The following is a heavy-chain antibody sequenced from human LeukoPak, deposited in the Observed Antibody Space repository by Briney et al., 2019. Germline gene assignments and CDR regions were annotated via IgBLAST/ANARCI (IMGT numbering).Heavy chain of an antibody. Sequence: SETLSLTCTVSSGSVSTYYWSWIRQPPGKGLEWIGYMHYSGSTNYNPSLNSRITMSVDTSKNQFSLKLSSVTAADTAVYYCATFYSFSAYYYYYMDVWGKGTTVTVSS. V-gene: IGHV4-59*02. CDR3: ATFYSFSAYYYYYMDV. D-gene: IGHD6-13*01. CDR1: SGSVSTYY. J-gene: IGHJ6*03. CDR2: MHYSGST.